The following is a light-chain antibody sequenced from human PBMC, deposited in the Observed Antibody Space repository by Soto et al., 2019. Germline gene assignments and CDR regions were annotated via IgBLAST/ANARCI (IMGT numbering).Light chain of an antibody. CDR2: GAS. Sequence: EIVMTQSPATLSVSPGERATLSCRASQSVSSNLAWYQQKPGQAPRLLIYGASIRATGIPARFSGSGSGTEFTLTISSLQSEDFAVYYCQQYNNWPPEKSAGTFGGGTKVDIK. V-gene: IGKV3D-15*01. CDR3: QQYNNWPPEKSAGT. J-gene: IGKJ4*01. CDR1: QSVSSN.